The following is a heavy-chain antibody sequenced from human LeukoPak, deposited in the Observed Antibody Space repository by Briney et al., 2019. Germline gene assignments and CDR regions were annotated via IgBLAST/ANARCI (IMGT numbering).Heavy chain of an antibody. J-gene: IGHJ4*02. V-gene: IGHV3-23*01. CDR1: GFTFSSYA. CDR2: ISGSGGST. CDR3: ARGSYYTPWFDY. Sequence: GGSLRLSCAGSGFTFSSYAMSWVRQAPGKGLEWVSAISGSGGSTYYADSVKGRFTISRDNSKNTLYLQMNSLRAEDTAVYYCARGSYYTPWFDYWGQGTLVTVSS. D-gene: IGHD3-10*01.